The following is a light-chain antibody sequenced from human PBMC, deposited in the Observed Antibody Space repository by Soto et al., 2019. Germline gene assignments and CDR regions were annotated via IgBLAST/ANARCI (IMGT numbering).Light chain of an antibody. CDR3: QQRSNWPPLT. Sequence: EIVLTQAPATLSLSTGERATLSCRASQSISIYVAWYQQKPGQAPRLLIYDASNRATGIPARFSGSGFGTDFTLTISSLEPEDFAVYYCQQRSNWPPLTFGGGTKVDIK. CDR2: DAS. CDR1: QSISIY. J-gene: IGKJ4*01. V-gene: IGKV3-11*01.